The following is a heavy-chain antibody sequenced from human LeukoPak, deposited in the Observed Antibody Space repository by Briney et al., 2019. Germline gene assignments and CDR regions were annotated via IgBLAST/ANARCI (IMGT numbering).Heavy chain of an antibody. CDR2: IKSKTDGGTT. V-gene: IGHV3-15*01. CDR1: GFTFSNAW. J-gene: IGHJ4*02. D-gene: IGHD2-21*02. Sequence: GGSLRLSCAASGFTFSNAWMSWVHQAPGKGLEWVGRIKSKTDGGTTDYAAPVKGRFAISRDDSKNTLYLQMNSLKTEDTAVYYCTTDRYCGGDCQSDYWGQGTLVTVSS. CDR3: TTDRYCGGDCQSDY.